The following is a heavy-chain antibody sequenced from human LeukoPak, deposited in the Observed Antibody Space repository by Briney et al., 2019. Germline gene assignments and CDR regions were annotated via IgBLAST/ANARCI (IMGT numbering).Heavy chain of an antibody. J-gene: IGHJ5*02. Sequence: GGSLRLSCAASGFTFEDYAMHWVRQAPGKGLEWVSGINWNSASTGYADSVKGRFTISGDNVMNSLYLQMNSLRPEDTALYYCVKDRRNPYRPEGPFDPWGQGTLVTVSS. CDR1: GFTFEDYA. CDR3: VKDRRNPYRPEGPFDP. D-gene: IGHD1-14*01. V-gene: IGHV3-9*01. CDR2: INWNSAST.